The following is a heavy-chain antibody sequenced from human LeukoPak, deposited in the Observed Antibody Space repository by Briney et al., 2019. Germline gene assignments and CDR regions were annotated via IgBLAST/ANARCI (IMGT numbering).Heavy chain of an antibody. V-gene: IGHV1-8*01. CDR3: ARLSIVGASPWY. J-gene: IGHJ4*02. Sequence: ASVKVSCKASGYTFTSYDINWVRQSTGQGLEWMGWMNPSSGNTGYAQKFQGRVTMTRNTSISTAYMELSSLRSEDTAVYYCARLSIVGASPWYWGQGTLVTVSS. CDR2: MNPSSGNT. CDR1: GYTFTSYD. D-gene: IGHD1-26*01.